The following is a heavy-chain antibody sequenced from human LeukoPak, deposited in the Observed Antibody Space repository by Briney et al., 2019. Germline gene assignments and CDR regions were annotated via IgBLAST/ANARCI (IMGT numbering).Heavy chain of an antibody. D-gene: IGHD3-3*01. V-gene: IGHV4-30-4*08. CDR1: GGSISSGDYY. CDR2: IYYSGST. J-gene: IGHJ5*02. CDR3: ARTSFFWSGYYTGRWFDP. Sequence: PSQTLSLTCTVSGGSISSGDYYWSWIRRPPGKGLEWIGYIYYSGSTYYNPSLKSRVTISVDTSKNQFSLELSSVTAADTAVYYCARTSFFWSGYYTGRWFDPWGQGTLVTVSS.